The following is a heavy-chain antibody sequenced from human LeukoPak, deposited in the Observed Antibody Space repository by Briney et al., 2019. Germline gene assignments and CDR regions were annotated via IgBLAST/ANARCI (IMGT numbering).Heavy chain of an antibody. V-gene: IGHV4-59*01. CDR2: IYSSGST. CDR3: ARGGSEFDP. Sequence: SETLSLTCTASGGFISSYYWSWIRQPPGKGLEWIGYIYSSGSTNYNPSLKSRVTMSVDTSKNQFSLKLSSVTAADTAVYYCARGGSEFDPWGQGMLVTVSS. J-gene: IGHJ5*02. CDR1: GGFISSYY.